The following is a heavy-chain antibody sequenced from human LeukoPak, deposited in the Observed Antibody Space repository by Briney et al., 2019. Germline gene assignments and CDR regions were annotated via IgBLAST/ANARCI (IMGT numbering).Heavy chain of an antibody. Sequence: ASVKVSCKASGYTFTSYGISWVRQAPGQGLEWMGWINAGNGNTKYSQEFQGRVTITRDTSASTAYMELSSLRSEDMAVYYCARGGSGWLGPLVAAFDIWGQGTMVTVSS. V-gene: IGHV1-3*03. CDR2: INAGNGNT. D-gene: IGHD6-19*01. CDR1: GYTFTSYG. CDR3: ARGGSGWLGPLVAAFDI. J-gene: IGHJ3*02.